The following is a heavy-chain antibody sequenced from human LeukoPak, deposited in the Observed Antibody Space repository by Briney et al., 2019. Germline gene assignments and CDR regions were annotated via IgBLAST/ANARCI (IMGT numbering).Heavy chain of an antibody. D-gene: IGHD2-2*02. V-gene: IGHV3-23*01. CDR2: ISDSGRDT. Sequence: GGSLRLSCAASGFTLSSAWMSWVRQAPGKGLEWVSSISDSGRDTYYADSVKGRFTISRDNSKNTLYVQMTSLRAEDTAVYYCAKDESESCSSARCYKWFDPWGQGTLVTVSS. CDR3: AKDESESCSSARCYKWFDP. CDR1: GFTLSSAW. J-gene: IGHJ5*02.